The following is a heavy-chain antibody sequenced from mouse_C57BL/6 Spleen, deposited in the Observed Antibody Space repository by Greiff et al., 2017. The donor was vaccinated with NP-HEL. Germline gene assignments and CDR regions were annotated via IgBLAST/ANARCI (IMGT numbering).Heavy chain of an antibody. CDR1: GYTFTSYT. D-gene: IGHD2-4*01. CDR2: INPSSGYT. V-gene: IGHV1-4*01. CDR3: ARWASIYDYDVGFFAY. J-gene: IGHJ3*01. Sequence: QVQLQQSGAELARPGASVKMSCKASGYTFTSYTMHWVKQRPGQGLEWIGYINPSSGYTKYNQKFKDKATLTADKSSSTAYMQLSSLTSEDSAVYYCARWASIYDYDVGFFAYWGQGTLVTVSA.